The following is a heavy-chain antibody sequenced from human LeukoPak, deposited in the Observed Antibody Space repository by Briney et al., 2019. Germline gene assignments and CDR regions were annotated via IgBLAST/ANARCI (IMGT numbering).Heavy chain of an antibody. CDR1: GYTFTAYC. CDR3: ARKYYCDGSGYYYDDAFDI. V-gene: IGHV1-2*06. J-gene: IGHJ3*02. CDR2: INPNSGGT. D-gene: IGHD3-22*01. Sequence: GASVKVSCKASGYTFTAYCMHWVRQAPGQGLEWMGRINPNSGGTNYALNFQGRVTMTRDTSISTAYMELSRLRSDDTAVYYCARKYYCDGSGYYYDDAFDIWGQGTMVTVSS.